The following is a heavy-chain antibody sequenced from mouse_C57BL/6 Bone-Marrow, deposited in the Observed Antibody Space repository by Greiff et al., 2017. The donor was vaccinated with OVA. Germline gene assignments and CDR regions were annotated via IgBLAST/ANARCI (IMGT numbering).Heavy chain of an antibody. CDR1: GYTFTDYN. Sequence: VQLQQSGPELVKPGASVKMSCKASGYTFTDYNMHWVKQSHGKSLEWIGYINPNNGGTSYNQKFKGKATLTVNKSSSEAYMELRSLTSEESAVYFCARHYYGSSDWYFDVWGTGTTVTVSS. CDR3: ARHYYGSSDWYFDV. J-gene: IGHJ1*03. CDR2: INPNNGGT. D-gene: IGHD1-1*01. V-gene: IGHV1-22*01.